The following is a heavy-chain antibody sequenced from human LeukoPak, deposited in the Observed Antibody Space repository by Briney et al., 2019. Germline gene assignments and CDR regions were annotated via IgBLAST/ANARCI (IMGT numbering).Heavy chain of an antibody. CDR2: FYNSGRS. Sequence: SETLSLTFTVSDDSISDYYRGWIRQPPGKGLEWIGYFYNSGRSTYNPSLKSRVTISADTSKNHFSLKLNSVTTADTAAYYCTRGAGWLIDYWGQGILVTVSS. V-gene: IGHV4-59*01. D-gene: IGHD3-16*01. CDR3: TRGAGWLIDY. CDR1: DDSISDYY. J-gene: IGHJ4*02.